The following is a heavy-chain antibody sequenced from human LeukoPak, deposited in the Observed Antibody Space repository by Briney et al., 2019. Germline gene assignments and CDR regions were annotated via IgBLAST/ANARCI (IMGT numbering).Heavy chain of an antibody. J-gene: IGHJ4*02. Sequence: GGSLRLSCAASGFTFSSYEMNWVRQAPGKGLEWVSYISSSGSTIYYADSVKGRFTISRDNAKNSLYLQMNSLRAADTAVYYCAKDPTHYRVWDDYDSTVLSYWGQGTLVTVSS. CDR1: GFTFSSYE. CDR3: AKDPTHYRVWDDYDSTVLSY. D-gene: IGHD3-22*01. V-gene: IGHV3-48*03. CDR2: ISSSGSTI.